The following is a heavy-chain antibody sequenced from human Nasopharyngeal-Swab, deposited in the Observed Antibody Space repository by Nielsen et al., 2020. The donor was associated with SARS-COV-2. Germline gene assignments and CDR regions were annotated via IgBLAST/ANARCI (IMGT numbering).Heavy chain of an antibody. CDR1: GGSFSDYY. Sequence: SETLSLTCAVYGGSFSDYYWSWIRQPPGKGLEWIGEIVHSGSTYYNPSLESRVTMSVDTSKNQFSLKLSSVTAADTAVYYCARDGPIGWFDPWGQGTLVTVSS. J-gene: IGHJ5*02. V-gene: IGHV4-34*12. CDR3: ARDGPIGWFDP. D-gene: IGHD5-24*01. CDR2: IVHSGST.